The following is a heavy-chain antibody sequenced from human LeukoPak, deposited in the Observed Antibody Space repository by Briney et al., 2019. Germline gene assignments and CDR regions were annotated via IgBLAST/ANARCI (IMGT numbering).Heavy chain of an antibody. Sequence: GASLRLSCAASGFTFSSYGMHWVRQAPGKGLEWVAVISYDGSNKYYADSVKGRFTISRDNSKNTLYLQMSSLRAEDTAVYYCVKEPHIAQQLAPVNDYWGQGTLVTVSS. V-gene: IGHV3-30*18. CDR3: VKEPHIAQQLAPVNDY. J-gene: IGHJ4*02. D-gene: IGHD6-13*01. CDR1: GFTFSSYG. CDR2: ISYDGSNK.